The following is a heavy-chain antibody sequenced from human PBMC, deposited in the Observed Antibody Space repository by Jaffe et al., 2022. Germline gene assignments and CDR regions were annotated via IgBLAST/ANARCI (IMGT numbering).Heavy chain of an antibody. J-gene: IGHJ6*03. V-gene: IGHV3-23*01. CDR3: AKDLGFSHNFNYYYVDV. CDR1: GFTFGSYV. CDR2: VSDNRSGGIT. D-gene: IGHD1-20*01. Sequence: VQLLESGGGLVQPGGSLSLSCAASGFTFGSYVLSWVRQAPGKGLEWVSSVSDNRSGGITYYADSVKGRFTISRDNSKNTLFLQMNSLRDEDTAVYYCAKDLGFSHNFNYYYVDVWGKGTTVTVSS.